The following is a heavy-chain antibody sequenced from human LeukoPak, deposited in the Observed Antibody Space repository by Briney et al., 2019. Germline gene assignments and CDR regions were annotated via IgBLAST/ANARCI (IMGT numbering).Heavy chain of an antibody. Sequence: GGSLRLSCDASGFSISYYYMSWIRQSPGKGLEWISYITSGSGSTKYADSVKGRFTISRDKAKNSVALQLNSLRAEDTDVYYCTKERRGTYYAFESWGQGTLVTVSS. CDR1: GFSISYYY. J-gene: IGHJ4*02. CDR3: TKERRGTYYAFES. V-gene: IGHV3-11*05. D-gene: IGHD3-16*01. CDR2: ITSGSGST.